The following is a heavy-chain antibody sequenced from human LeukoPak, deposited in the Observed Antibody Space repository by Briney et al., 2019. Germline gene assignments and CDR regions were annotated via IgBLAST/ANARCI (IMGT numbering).Heavy chain of an antibody. D-gene: IGHD4-17*01. CDR3: ARDRYYGDHTQVDY. Sequence: QPGGSLRLSCAASGFTFSSYWMYWVRQAPGKGLVWVSRINSDGSSTSHADSVKGRFTISRDNAKNTLYLQMNSLRAEDTAVYYCARDRYYGDHTQVDYWGQGTLVTVSS. CDR2: INSDGSST. J-gene: IGHJ4*02. CDR1: GFTFSSYW. V-gene: IGHV3-74*01.